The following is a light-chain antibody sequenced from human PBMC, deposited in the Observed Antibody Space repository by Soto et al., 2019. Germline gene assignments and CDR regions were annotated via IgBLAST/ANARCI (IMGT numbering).Light chain of an antibody. Sequence: EIVMTQSPATLSVSPGERATLSCRASHSVRSDLAWYQQKPGQSPRLLIFDASTRATGIPARFSGSGSGTEFTLTISSLQSEDFAVYYCQQYNNWPPWTFGQGTKVDI. CDR3: QQYNNWPPWT. CDR1: HSVRSD. J-gene: IGKJ1*01. CDR2: DAS. V-gene: IGKV3-15*01.